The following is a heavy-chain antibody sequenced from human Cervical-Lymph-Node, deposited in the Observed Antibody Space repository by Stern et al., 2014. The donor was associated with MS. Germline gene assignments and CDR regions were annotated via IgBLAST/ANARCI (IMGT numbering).Heavy chain of an antibody. CDR2: IYWDDDE. V-gene: IGHV2-5*02. D-gene: IGHD6-19*01. J-gene: IGHJ4*02. Sequence: QVTLKESGPMLVKPTQTLTLTCTFSGFSLTTNGVGVGWLRQPPGKALELLSLIYWDDDELYSPSLKHRLTITKDTSKNQVALRMTDMDPLDTATYYCAHRRRLSSGWTTFDYWGQGILVTVSS. CDR1: GFSLTTNGVG. CDR3: AHRRRLSSGWTTFDY.